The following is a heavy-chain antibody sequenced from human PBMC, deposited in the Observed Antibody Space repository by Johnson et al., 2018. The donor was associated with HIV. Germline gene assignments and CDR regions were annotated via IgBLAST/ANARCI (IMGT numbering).Heavy chain of an antibody. CDR1: GFTFGSYA. Sequence: EKLVESGGGLVQPGGSLRLSCAASGFTFGSYAMSWVRQAPGKGLEWVSSITISGGSTHYADSVKGRFTISRDNSKNILYLQMNSLRAEDTALYYCAKDRSVAGLYDAFDIWGQGTRVTVSS. V-gene: IGHV3-23*04. D-gene: IGHD6-19*01. J-gene: IGHJ3*02. CDR3: AKDRSVAGLYDAFDI. CDR2: ITISGGST.